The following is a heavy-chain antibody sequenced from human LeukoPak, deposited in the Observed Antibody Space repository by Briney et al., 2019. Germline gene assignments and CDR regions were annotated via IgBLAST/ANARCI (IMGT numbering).Heavy chain of an antibody. D-gene: IGHD2-2*01. CDR3: AREGDIVVVPAAHLFDP. J-gene: IGHJ5*02. Sequence: GASVKVSCKASGYTFTGYYMHWVRQAPGQGLEWMGWINPNSGGTNYAQKFQGRVTMTRDTSISTAYMELSRLRSDDTAVYYCAREGDIVVVPAAHLFDPWGHGTLVTVSS. V-gene: IGHV1-2*02. CDR1: GYTFTGYY. CDR2: INPNSGGT.